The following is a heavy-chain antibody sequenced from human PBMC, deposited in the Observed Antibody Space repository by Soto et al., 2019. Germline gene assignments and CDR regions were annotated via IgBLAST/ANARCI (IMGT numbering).Heavy chain of an antibody. CDR2: VTDDVTAT. CDR1: GFNFDNYA. Sequence: PGGSLRLSCAASGFNFDNYAMSWVRQAPGKGLEWVSIVTDDVTATNYADSVKGRFTISRDNSRNTLYLQMNSLRAEDTALYYCAKEWAGTRTPGLDWWGLGXLVTV. CDR3: AKEWAGTRTPGLDW. V-gene: IGHV3-23*01. J-gene: IGHJ4*02. D-gene: IGHD1-26*01.